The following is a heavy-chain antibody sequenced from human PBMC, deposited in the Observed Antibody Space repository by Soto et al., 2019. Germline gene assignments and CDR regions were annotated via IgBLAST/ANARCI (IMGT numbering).Heavy chain of an antibody. CDR2: LYYSGNT. CDR1: GGSISPFY. Sequence: SETLSLTCTVSGGSISPFYWSWVRQPPGKGLEWIGYLYYSGNTNYNPSRKSRVTISVDASKNQVSLRLTSVTAADTAVYYCARVGGVAARTFDYWGQGTVVTVSS. J-gene: IGHJ4*02. V-gene: IGHV4-59*01. CDR3: ARVGGVAARTFDY. D-gene: IGHD2-15*01.